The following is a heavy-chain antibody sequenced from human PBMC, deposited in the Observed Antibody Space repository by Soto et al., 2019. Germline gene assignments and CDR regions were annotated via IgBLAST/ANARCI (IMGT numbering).Heavy chain of an antibody. D-gene: IGHD5-12*01. CDR1: GFTFSNYY. V-gene: IGHV3-11*05. Sequence: QVQLVESGGGLVKPGGSLRLSCEASGFTFSNYYMSWIRQAPGKGLEWVSYISGTSTYTNYADSVMGRFTISRDNAKNSLYLQMNTLRAEDTAVYYCARDLGYSGYDSSWFDPWGQGTLVTVSS. J-gene: IGHJ5*02. CDR3: ARDLGYSGYDSSWFDP. CDR2: ISGTSTYT.